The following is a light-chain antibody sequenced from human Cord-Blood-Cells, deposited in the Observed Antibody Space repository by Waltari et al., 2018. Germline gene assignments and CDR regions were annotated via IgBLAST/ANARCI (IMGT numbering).Light chain of an antibody. Sequence: QSALTQPRSVSGSPGQSVTISCTGTSSDVGGYDIVSWYQQHPGKAPKVMISDVNKRPSGVPDRFSGSKSGNTASLTIAGLQAEDEADYYCCSYAGSYTWVLGGGTQLTVL. CDR3: CSYAGSYTWV. CDR2: DVN. CDR1: SSDVGGYDI. V-gene: IGLV2-11*01. J-gene: IGLJ3*02.